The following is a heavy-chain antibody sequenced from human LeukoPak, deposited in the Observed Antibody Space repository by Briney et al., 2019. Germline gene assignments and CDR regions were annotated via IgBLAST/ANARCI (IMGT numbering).Heavy chain of an antibody. CDR3: ARVMYYYDSSGYYEVGYFDY. CDR2: ISAYNGNT. J-gene: IGHJ4*02. D-gene: IGHD3-22*01. V-gene: IGHV1-18*01. Sequence: RASVKVSCKASGYTFTSYGISWVRQAPGQGLEWMGWISAYNGNTNYAQKLQGRVTMTTDTSTSTAYMELRSLRSDDTAVYYCARVMYYYDSSGYYEVGYFDYWGQGTLVTVSS. CDR1: GYTFTSYG.